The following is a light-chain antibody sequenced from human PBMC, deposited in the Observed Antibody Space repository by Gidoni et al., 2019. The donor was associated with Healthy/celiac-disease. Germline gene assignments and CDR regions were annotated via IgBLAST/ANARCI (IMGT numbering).Light chain of an antibody. V-gene: IGKV4-1*01. CDR3: QQYYSTPCS. J-gene: IGKJ2*04. Sequence: DIVMTQSPDSLAVSLGERATINCKSSQSVLYSSNNKNYLAWYQQKPGQPPKLSIYWASTRESGVPDRFSGSGSGTDFTLTISSLQAEDLAVYYCQQYYSTPCSFGQGTKLEIK. CDR1: QSVLYSSNNKNY. CDR2: WAS.